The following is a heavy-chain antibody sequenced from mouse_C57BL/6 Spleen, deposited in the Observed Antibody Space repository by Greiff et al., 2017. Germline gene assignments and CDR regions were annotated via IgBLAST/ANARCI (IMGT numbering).Heavy chain of an antibody. D-gene: IGHD2-4*01. V-gene: IGHV1-55*01. CDR3: ARGGDYDGGFDY. CDR1: GYTFTSYW. J-gene: IGHJ2*01. CDR2: IYPGSGST. Sequence: VQLQQPGAELVKPGASVKMSCKASGYTFTSYWITWVKQRPGQGLEWIGDIYPGSGSTNYNEKFKSKATLTVDTSSSTAYMQLSSLTSEDSAVYYWARGGDYDGGFDYWGQGTTLTVSS.